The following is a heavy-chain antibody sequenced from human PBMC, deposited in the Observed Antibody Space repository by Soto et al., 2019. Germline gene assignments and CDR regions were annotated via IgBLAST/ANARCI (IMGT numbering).Heavy chain of an antibody. Sequence: GGSLRLSCAASGFPFSEAWMNWVRQAPGKGLEWVGRIKSKAAGGTTDYVAPVKGRFTISRDDSTNTLFLQMNSLKTEDTAVYYCTTDSPVAGGGPLWGQGTLVTVSS. D-gene: IGHD6-19*01. V-gene: IGHV3-15*07. CDR2: IKSKAAGGTT. CDR3: TTDSPVAGGGPL. J-gene: IGHJ4*02. CDR1: GFPFSEAW.